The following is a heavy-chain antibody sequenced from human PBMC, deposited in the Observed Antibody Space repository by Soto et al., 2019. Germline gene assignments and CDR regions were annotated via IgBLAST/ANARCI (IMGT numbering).Heavy chain of an antibody. CDR3: AHAYGGTSWPNDVFDV. Sequence: QITLKESGPTLVKPTQTLTLTCTFSGFSLSADGVGVGWIRQPLGKALEWLALIYWHDDQRYSPSLKTRLTITKDTSKNQVVLTMTYMDPVDTATYYCAHAYGGTSWPNDVFDVWRQGTVVTVSS. V-gene: IGHV2-5*01. D-gene: IGHD2-2*01. J-gene: IGHJ3*01. CDR1: GFSLSADGVG. CDR2: IYWHDDQ.